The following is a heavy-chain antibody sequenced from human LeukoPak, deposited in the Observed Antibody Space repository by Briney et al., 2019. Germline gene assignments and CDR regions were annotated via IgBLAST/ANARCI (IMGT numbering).Heavy chain of an antibody. V-gene: IGHV1-2*06. CDR1: GYTFTGYY. J-gene: IGHJ4*02. CDR3: ARVVAGTEFFDY. CDR2: INPNSGGT. D-gene: IGHD6-19*01. Sequence: ASVKVSCKASGYTFTGYYMHWVRQAPGQGLEWMGRINPNSGGTNYAQKFQGRVTMTRDTSISTAYMELSRLRSDDTAVYYCARVVAGTEFFDYWGQGTLVTVSS.